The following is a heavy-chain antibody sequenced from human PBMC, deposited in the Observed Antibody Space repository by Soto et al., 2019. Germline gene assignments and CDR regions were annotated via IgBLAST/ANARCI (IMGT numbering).Heavy chain of an antibody. D-gene: IGHD6-13*01. Sequence: QSQTLSLTCAISGDSVSSNSAAWNWIRQSPSRGLEWLGRTYYRSKWYNDYAVSVKSRITINPDTSKNQFSLQLNSVTPEDTAVYYCARDVGYSSSWTDFWYFDLWGRGTLVTVSS. CDR3: ARDVGYSSSWTDFWYFDL. V-gene: IGHV6-1*01. CDR2: TYYRSKWYN. J-gene: IGHJ2*01. CDR1: GDSVSSNSAA.